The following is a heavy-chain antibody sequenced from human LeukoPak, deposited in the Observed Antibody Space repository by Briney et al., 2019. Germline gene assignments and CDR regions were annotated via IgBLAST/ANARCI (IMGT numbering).Heavy chain of an antibody. CDR1: GGSFSGYY. J-gene: IGHJ5*02. V-gene: IGHV4-34*01. CDR3: ARGAGDIVVVPAAIWFDP. D-gene: IGHD2-2*02. CDR2: INHSGST. Sequence: SETLSLTCAVYGGSFSGYYWSWIRQPPGKGLEWIGEINHSGSTNYNPSLKSRVTISVDTSKNQFSLKLSSATAADTAVYYCARGAGDIVVVPAAIWFDPWGQGTLVTVSS.